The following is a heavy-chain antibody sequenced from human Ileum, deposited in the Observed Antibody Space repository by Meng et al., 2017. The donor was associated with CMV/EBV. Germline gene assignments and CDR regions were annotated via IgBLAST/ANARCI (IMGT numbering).Heavy chain of an antibody. CDR1: GYTFSSYD. CDR2: MNHNSGNT. D-gene: IGHD3-16*01. J-gene: IGHJ6*02. Sequence: ASVKVSCKTSGYTFSSYDINWVRQAAGQGLEWMGWMNHNSGNTGYAEKFQGRVTLTRDTSISTAYMEVSSLRSDDTAVYYCARSTSMLPGINYYGMDVWGQGTTVTVSS. CDR3: ARSTSMLPGINYYGMDV. V-gene: IGHV1-8*01.